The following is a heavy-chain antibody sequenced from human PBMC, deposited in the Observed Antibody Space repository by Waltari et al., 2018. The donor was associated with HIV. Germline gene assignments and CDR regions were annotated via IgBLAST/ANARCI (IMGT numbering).Heavy chain of an antibody. CDR3: ARVPDRNDYQRYAMDV. D-gene: IGHD3-22*01. Sequence: QVQLVQYGDEVKRPGSSVKVCCKASGGTVSSFDISWVRQAPGQGLEWMGAISPLFGEANYTQKFQSTLTITADEATSTAYMELSSLRSEDTAVYYCARVPDRNDYQRYAMDVWGQGTTVTVS. CDR1: GGTVSSFD. CDR2: ISPLFGEA. V-gene: IGHV1-69*01. J-gene: IGHJ6*02.